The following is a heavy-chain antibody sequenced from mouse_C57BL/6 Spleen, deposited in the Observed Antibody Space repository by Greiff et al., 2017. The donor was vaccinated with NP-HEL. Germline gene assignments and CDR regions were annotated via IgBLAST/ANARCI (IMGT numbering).Heavy chain of an antibody. CDR1: GFTFSNYW. Sequence: EVKLMESGGGLVQPGGSMKLSCVASGFTFSNYWMNWVRQSPEKGLEWVAQIRLKSDNYATHYAESVKGRFTISRDDSKSSVYLQMNNLRAEDTGIYYCTGGGHSDYWGQGTTLTVSS. CDR3: TGGGHSDY. D-gene: IGHD6-1*01. J-gene: IGHJ2*01. CDR2: IRLKSDNYAT. V-gene: IGHV6-3*01.